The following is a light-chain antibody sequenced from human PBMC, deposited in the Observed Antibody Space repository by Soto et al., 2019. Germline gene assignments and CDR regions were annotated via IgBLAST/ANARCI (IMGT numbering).Light chain of an antibody. CDR2: GAS. J-gene: IGKJ3*01. Sequence: LTQSPCTLSLSPGDRVTLSCRSSQSVISSYLAWYQQKPGQAPRLLIYGASSRATGIPDRFSGSGSGTEFTLTISSLQPDDFATYYCQQLYMYPPTFGPGTKVDIK. CDR1: QSVISSY. CDR3: QQLYMYPPT. V-gene: IGKV3-20*01.